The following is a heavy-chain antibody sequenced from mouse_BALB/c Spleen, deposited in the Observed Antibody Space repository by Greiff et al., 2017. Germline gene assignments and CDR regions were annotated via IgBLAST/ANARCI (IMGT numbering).Heavy chain of an antibody. V-gene: IGHV5-12-1*01. Sequence: EVMLVESGGGLVKPGGSLKLSCAASGFAFSSYDMSWVRQTPEKRLEWVAYISSGGGSTYYPDTVKGRFTISRDNAKNTLYLQMSSLKSEDTAMYYCARSYGDYWGQGTSVTVSS. CDR3: ARSYGDY. CDR2: ISSGGGST. J-gene: IGHJ4*01. D-gene: IGHD1-1*01. CDR1: GFAFSSYD.